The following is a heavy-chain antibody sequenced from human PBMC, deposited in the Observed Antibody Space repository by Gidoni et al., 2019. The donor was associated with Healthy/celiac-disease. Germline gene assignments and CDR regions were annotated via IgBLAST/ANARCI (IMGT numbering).Heavy chain of an antibody. CDR1: GFTVSSNY. CDR2: IYSGGRT. CDR3: ARADPAMVDNWFDP. J-gene: IGHJ5*02. Sequence: EVQLVESGGGLIQPGGSLRLSCAASGFTVSSNYMSWVRQAPGKGLEWVSVIYSGGRTYYADSVKGRFTISRDNSKNTLYLQMNSLRAEDTAVYYCARADPAMVDNWFDPWGQGTLVTVSS. D-gene: IGHD5-18*01. V-gene: IGHV3-53*01.